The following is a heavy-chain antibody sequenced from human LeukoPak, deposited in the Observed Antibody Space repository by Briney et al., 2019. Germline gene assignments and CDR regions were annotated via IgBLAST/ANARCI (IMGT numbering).Heavy chain of an antibody. D-gene: IGHD6-19*01. CDR3: AEDHLPGIVVADRDY. Sequence: PGGSLRLSCAASGFTFSSYAMSWVRQAPGKGLEWVSYISSSGSTIYYADSVKGRFTISRDNVKNSLYLQMNSLRAEDTAVYYCAEDHLPGIVVADRDYWGLGTLVTVSS. CDR2: ISSSGSTI. CDR1: GFTFSSYA. V-gene: IGHV3-48*03. J-gene: IGHJ4*02.